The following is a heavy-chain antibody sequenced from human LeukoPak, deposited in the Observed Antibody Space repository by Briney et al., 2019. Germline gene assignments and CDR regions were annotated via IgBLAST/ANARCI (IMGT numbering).Heavy chain of an antibody. J-gene: IGHJ3*02. Sequence: SETLSLTCTVSGGSISSYYWSWIRQPPGKGLEWIGYIYYSGSTNYNPSLKSRVTISVDTSKNQFSLKLSSVTAADTAVYYCARSEAGAVYYDSSGYPDAFDIWGQGTMVTVSS. CDR2: IYYSGST. CDR1: GGSISSYY. D-gene: IGHD3-22*01. V-gene: IGHV4-59*12. CDR3: ARSEAGAVYYDSSGYPDAFDI.